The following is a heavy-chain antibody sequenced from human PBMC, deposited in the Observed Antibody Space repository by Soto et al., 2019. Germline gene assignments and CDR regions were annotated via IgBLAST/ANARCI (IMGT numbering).Heavy chain of an antibody. V-gene: IGHV4-4*02. Sequence: SETLSLTCAVSGVSISSSNWWSWVRQPPGRGLEWIGEIYHTGTSNYNPSLKSRVTISVDTSKNQFSLRLTSVTAADTAVYYCAGERAQGYGMDVWGQGTTVTVSS. CDR2: IYHTGTS. CDR1: GVSISSSNW. J-gene: IGHJ6*02. CDR3: AGERAQGYGMDV.